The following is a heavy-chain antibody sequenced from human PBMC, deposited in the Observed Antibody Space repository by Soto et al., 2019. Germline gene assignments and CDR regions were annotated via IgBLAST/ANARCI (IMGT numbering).Heavy chain of an antibody. V-gene: IGHV3-30*18. CDR3: AKDRPPLHSSWYPTGHFDY. J-gene: IGHJ4*02. Sequence: GGSLRLSCAASGFTFSSYGMHWVRQAPGKGLEWVAVISYDGSNKYYADSVKGRFTISRDNSKNTLYLQMNSLRAEDTAVYYCAKDRPPLHSSWYPTGHFDYWGQGTLVTVSS. CDR1: GFTFSSYG. D-gene: IGHD6-13*01. CDR2: ISYDGSNK.